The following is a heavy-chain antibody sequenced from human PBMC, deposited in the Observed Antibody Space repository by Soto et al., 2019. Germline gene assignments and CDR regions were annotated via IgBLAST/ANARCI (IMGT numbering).Heavy chain of an antibody. CDR1: GFTFSSCW. Sequence: PGGSLRLSCAASGFTFSSCWMSWVRQAPGKGLEWVANIKQDGSEKYYVDSVKGRFTISRDNAKNSLYLQMNSLRAEDTAVYYCARDPAALYYYMDVWGKGTTVTVSS. CDR2: IKQDGSEK. CDR3: ARDPAALYYYMDV. V-gene: IGHV3-7*01. D-gene: IGHD2-2*01. J-gene: IGHJ6*03.